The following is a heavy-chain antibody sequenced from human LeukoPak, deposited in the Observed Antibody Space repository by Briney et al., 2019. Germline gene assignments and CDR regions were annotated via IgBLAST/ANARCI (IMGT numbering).Heavy chain of an antibody. CDR2: ISSSSSYI. Sequence: GGSLRLSCAASGFTFSSYSMNWVRQAPGKGLEWVSSISSSSSYIYYADSVKGRFTISRDNAKNSLYLQMNSLRAEDTAVYYCAREDYDILTGYSYFDYWGQGPLVTVSS. CDR3: AREDYDILTGYSYFDY. V-gene: IGHV3-21*01. CDR1: GFTFSSYS. D-gene: IGHD3-9*01. J-gene: IGHJ4*02.